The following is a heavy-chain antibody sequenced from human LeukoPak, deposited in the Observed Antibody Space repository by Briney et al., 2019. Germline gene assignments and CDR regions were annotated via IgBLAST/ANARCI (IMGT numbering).Heavy chain of an antibody. Sequence: SETLSLTCAVYGGSFSGYYWSWIRQPPGKGLEWIGEINHSGSTNYNPSLKSRVTISVDTSKNQFSLKLSSVTAADTAVYYCPGTMVGGVRTLDYWGRGTLVTVS. V-gene: IGHV4-34*01. J-gene: IGHJ4*02. CDR2: INHSGST. CDR1: GGSFSGYY. D-gene: IGHD3-10*01. CDR3: PGTMVGGVRTLDY.